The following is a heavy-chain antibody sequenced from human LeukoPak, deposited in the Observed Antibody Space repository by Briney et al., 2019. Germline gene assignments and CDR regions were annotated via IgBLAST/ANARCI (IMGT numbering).Heavy chain of an antibody. CDR2: INPSGGST. V-gene: IGHV1-46*01. CDR1: GYTFTSYY. CDR3: ARGSDYNWFDP. Sequence: GASVKVSCKASGYTFTSYYMHWVRQAPGQGLERMGIINPSGGSTSYAQKFQGRVTITRDTSASTAYMELSSLRSEDTAVYYCARGSDYNWFDPRGQGTLVTVSS. J-gene: IGHJ5*02. D-gene: IGHD2-21*01.